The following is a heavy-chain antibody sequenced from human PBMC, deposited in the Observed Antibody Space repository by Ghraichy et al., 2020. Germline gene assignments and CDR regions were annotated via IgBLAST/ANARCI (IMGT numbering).Heavy chain of an antibody. V-gene: IGHV4-39*01. CDR1: GGSISSSSYY. CDR2: IYYSGST. CDR3: ARLGVVVITMGAFYI. Sequence: SETLSLTCTVSGGSISSSSYYWGWIRQPPGKGLEWIGSIYYSGSTYYNPSLKSRVTISVDTSKNQFSLKLSSVTAADTAVYYCARLGVVVITMGAFYIWGQGKRVTVS. D-gene: IGHD3-22*01. J-gene: IGHJ3*02.